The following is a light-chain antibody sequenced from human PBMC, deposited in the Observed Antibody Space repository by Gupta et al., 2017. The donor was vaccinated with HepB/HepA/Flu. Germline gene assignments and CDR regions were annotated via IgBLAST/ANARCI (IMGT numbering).Light chain of an antibody. V-gene: IGKV1-39*01. CDR1: QSISSY. CDR3: QHGYSTPGFT. CDR2: AAS. Sequence: DIQMTQTPSSLSASVGDRVTITCRASQSISSYLNWYKQKPGKAPKLLIYAASSLQSGVPSRFSGSRHGTDFTLTISSLQPEDFATYYCQHGYSTPGFTFGPGGKVG. J-gene: IGKJ3*01.